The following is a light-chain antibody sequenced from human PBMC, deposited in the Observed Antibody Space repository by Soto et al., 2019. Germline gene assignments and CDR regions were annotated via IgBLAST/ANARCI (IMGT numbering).Light chain of an antibody. J-gene: IGLJ1*01. V-gene: IGLV1-51*01. CDR2: DDN. Sequence: QAVLTQPPSVSAAPGQKVIISCSGSSSNIGGNSVSWYQQLPGTARKLLIYDDNKRPSGIPDRFSGSKSGTSATLGITGFQTGDEADYYCGSWDSSLSAYVFGTGTKV. CDR1: SSNIGGNS. CDR3: GSWDSSLSAYV.